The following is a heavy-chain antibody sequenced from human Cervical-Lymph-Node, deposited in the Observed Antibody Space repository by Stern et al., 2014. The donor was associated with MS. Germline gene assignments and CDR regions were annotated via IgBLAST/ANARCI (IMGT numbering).Heavy chain of an antibody. D-gene: IGHD6-19*01. CDR1: GFTFSTYG. CDR3: AKAPIAVAGSWFAP. Sequence: VKLVESGGGVVQPGRSLRISWAASGFTFSTYGMHWVRQAPGKGLEGVALISFDGNKKYYADSMKGRFTVSRDNSKNTLYLQMSSLRAEDTAVYYCAKAPIAVAGSWFAPWGQGTLVPVSS. V-gene: IGHV3-30*18. J-gene: IGHJ5*02. CDR2: ISFDGNKK.